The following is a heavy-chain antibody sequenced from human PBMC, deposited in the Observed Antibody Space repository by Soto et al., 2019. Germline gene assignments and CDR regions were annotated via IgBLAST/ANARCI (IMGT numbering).Heavy chain of an antibody. Sequence: GGSLRLSCAASGFTFSNYAMSWVRQAPGKGLEWVSGISGSGGSTYYADSVKGRFTISRDNAKNTLYLQMHSLRAEDTALYFCVRDRGYPDSFDVWGRGTMVTVSS. V-gene: IGHV3-23*01. D-gene: IGHD5-18*01. CDR3: VRDRGYPDSFDV. J-gene: IGHJ3*01. CDR2: ISGSGGST. CDR1: GFTFSNYA.